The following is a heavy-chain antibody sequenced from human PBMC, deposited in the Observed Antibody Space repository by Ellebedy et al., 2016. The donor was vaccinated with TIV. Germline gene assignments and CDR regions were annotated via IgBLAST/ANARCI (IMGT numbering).Heavy chain of an antibody. CDR3: ARVPKGSGSYYRWFDP. Sequence: ASVKVSCXASGYSFSDYAIHWVRQAPGQGLEWMGWMNPNSGNTGYAQNFQGRVTMTRNTSISTAYMELSSLRSEDTAVYYCARVPKGSGSYYRWFDPWGQGTLVTVSS. CDR1: GYSFSDYA. D-gene: IGHD3-10*01. CDR2: MNPNSGNT. J-gene: IGHJ5*02. V-gene: IGHV1-8*02.